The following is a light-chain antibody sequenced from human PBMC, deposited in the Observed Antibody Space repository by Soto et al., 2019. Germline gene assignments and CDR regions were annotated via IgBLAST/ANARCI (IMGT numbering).Light chain of an antibody. CDR1: NIGSKS. V-gene: IGLV3-21*04. Sequence: SYELTQPPSVSVAPGKTARITSGGNNIGSKSVHWYQQKPGQAPVLVIYYDSDRPSGIPERFSGSNSGNTATLTISRVEAGDEADYYCQVWDSSSDHRGVFGGGTKVTVL. CDR3: QVWDSSSDHRGV. CDR2: YDS. J-gene: IGLJ2*01.